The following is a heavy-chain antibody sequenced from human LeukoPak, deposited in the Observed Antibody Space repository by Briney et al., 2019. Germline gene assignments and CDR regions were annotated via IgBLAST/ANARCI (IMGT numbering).Heavy chain of an antibody. CDR2: IYPGDSDT. D-gene: IGHD3-10*01. V-gene: IGHV5-51*01. CDR3: ARNTAPFGALLYWSYFDY. Sequence: GESLKISCKGSGYSFTSYWIGWVRQMPGKGLEWMGIIYPGDSDTRYSPSFQGQVTISADKSISTAYLQWSSLKASDTAMYYCARNTAPFGALLYWSYFDYWGQGTLVTVSS. J-gene: IGHJ4*02. CDR1: GYSFTSYW.